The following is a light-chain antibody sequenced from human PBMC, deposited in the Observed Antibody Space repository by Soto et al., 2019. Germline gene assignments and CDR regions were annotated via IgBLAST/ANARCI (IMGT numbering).Light chain of an antibody. J-gene: IGKJ1*01. Sequence: DIQMIQSPSTLSASVGDRVTITCRASQTISSWLAWYQQKPGKAPKLLIYKASSLESGVPSRFSGSGSGTEFTLTISSLQPDDFATYYCQQYNSYWTLGQGTKVDIK. V-gene: IGKV1-5*03. CDR2: KAS. CDR3: QQYNSYWT. CDR1: QTISSW.